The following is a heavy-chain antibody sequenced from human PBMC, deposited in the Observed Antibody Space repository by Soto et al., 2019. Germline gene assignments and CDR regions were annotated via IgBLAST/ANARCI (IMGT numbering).Heavy chain of an antibody. V-gene: IGHV3-66*01. CDR3: ARDLLRGWFDP. CDR2: IYSGGST. J-gene: IGHJ5*02. Sequence: EVQLVESGGGLVQPGGSLRLSCTASGFTVSSNYMSWVRQAPGKGLEWVSVIYSGGSTYYADSVKGRFTISRDNSKNTLYLQMNSLRAEDTAVYYCARDLLRGWFDPWGQGTLVTVSS. CDR1: GFTVSSNY. D-gene: IGHD2-21*01.